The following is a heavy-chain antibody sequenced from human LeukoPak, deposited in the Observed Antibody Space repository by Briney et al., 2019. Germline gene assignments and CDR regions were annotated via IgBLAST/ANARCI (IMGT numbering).Heavy chain of an antibody. D-gene: IGHD5-12*01. CDR3: ARDWVVATSYYYYYYGMDV. CDR2: INPNSGGT. V-gene: IGHV1-2*04. J-gene: IGHJ6*02. CDR1: GYTFTGYY. Sequence: ASVKVSCKASGYTFTGYYMHWVRQAPGQGLEWMGWINPNSGGTNYAQKFQGWVTMTRDTSISTAYMELSRLRSDDTAVYYCARDWVVATSYYYYYYGMDVWGQGTTVTVSS.